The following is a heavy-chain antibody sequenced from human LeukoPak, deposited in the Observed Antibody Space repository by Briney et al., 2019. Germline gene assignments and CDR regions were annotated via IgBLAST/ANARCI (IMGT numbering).Heavy chain of an antibody. CDR2: IYYSGST. CDR3: ARQTGSGLFILP. CDR1: GGSISSYY. J-gene: IGHJ4*02. Sequence: SETLSLTCTVSGGSISSYYWSWIRQPPGKVLEWIGYIYYSGSTNYNPSLKSQVSISIDTSKNQFSLKLTSVTAADTAVYYCARQTGSGLFILPGGQGTLVTVSS. V-gene: IGHV4-59*08. D-gene: IGHD3/OR15-3a*01.